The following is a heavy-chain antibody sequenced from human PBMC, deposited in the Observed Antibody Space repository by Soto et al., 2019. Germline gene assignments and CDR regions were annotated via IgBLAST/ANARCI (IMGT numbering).Heavy chain of an antibody. J-gene: IGHJ3*02. D-gene: IGHD4-17*01. Sequence: SETLSLTCAVDGGTFSCYYLSWIRQPPGKGLEWIGYIYYSGSTNYNPSLKSRVTISVDTSKNQFSLKLSSVTAADTAVYYCARRYGYAFDIWGRGTMVTVSS. CDR1: GGTFSCYY. V-gene: IGHV4-59*01. CDR3: ARRYGYAFDI. CDR2: IYYSGST.